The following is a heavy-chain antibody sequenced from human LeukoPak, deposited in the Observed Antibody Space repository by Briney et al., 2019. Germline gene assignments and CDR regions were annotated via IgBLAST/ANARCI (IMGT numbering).Heavy chain of an antibody. CDR1: GFTFSSYS. Sequence: GGSLRLSCAASGFTFSSYSINWVRQAPGKGLEWVSYIPGTSTNINYADSVKGRFTISRDNAKNLVYLQMNSLRGEDTAVYYCARVGMETYSGDHWGQGTLVTVSS. CDR3: ARVGMETYSGDH. J-gene: IGHJ4*02. V-gene: IGHV3-48*04. D-gene: IGHD2-15*01. CDR2: IPGTSTNI.